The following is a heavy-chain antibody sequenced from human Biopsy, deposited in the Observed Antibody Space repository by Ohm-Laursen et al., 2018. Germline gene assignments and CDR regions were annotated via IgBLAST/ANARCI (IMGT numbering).Heavy chain of an antibody. V-gene: IGHV4-61*01. J-gene: IGHJ3*02. CDR2: IYNSGST. Sequence: SDTLSLTCTVSGGSISSGFYYWSWIRQPPGKGLEWIGYIYNSGSTNYNPSLKSRVTISVAVDTSKSQFSLRLSSVTAADTAMYYCARGEAGVYDALDIWGQGTMVIVSS. CDR3: ARGEAGVYDALDI. D-gene: IGHD5/OR15-5a*01. CDR1: GGSISSGFYY.